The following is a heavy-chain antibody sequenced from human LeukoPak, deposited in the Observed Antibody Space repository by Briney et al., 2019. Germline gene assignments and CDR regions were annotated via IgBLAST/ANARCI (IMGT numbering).Heavy chain of an antibody. CDR1: LFLFSSSA. CDR2: ITGDGVTT. CDR3: ARERRRVDTSMIRSYYFVY. Sequence: GGSLRLTFPSSLFLFSSSAMSWVRQPPANGLEGVSSITGDGVTTYYADSVKDRFTLCRDNSNNIVFLQMNSLGAEDSASYFCARERRRVDTSMIRSYYFVYRGQGTPVTVSS. D-gene: IGHD3-16*01. V-gene: IGHV3-23*01. J-gene: IGHJ4*02.